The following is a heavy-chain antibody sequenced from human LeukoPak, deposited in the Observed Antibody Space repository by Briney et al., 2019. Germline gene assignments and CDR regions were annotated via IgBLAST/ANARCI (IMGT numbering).Heavy chain of an antibody. V-gene: IGHV3-53*01. CDR2: IYSGGST. J-gene: IGHJ3*02. D-gene: IGHD2-21*01. CDR1: GFSFSGSA. Sequence: GGSLTLSCAASGFSFSGSAIHWVRQAPGKGLEWVSVIYSGGSTYYADSVKGRFTISRDNSKNTLYLQMNSLRAEDTAVYYCARYIPSCGGNCNDGFDIWGQGTMVSVSS. CDR3: ARYIPSCGGNCNDGFDI.